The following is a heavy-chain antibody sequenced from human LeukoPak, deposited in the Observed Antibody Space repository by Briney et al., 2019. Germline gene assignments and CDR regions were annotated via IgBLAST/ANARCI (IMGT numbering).Heavy chain of an antibody. CDR2: IKQDGSEK. CDR3: AREEIPYFDY. V-gene: IGHV3-7*01. J-gene: IGHJ4*02. CDR1: GLTFSSYW. Sequence: GGSLRLSCAASGLTFSSYWMSWSRQAPGKGRGGVANIKQDGSEKYYVDSVKGRFTISRDNAKNSLYLQMNSLRAEDTAVYYCAREEIPYFDYWGQGTLVTVSS.